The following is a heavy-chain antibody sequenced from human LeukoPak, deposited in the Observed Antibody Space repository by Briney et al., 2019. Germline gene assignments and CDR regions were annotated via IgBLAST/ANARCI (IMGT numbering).Heavy chain of an antibody. J-gene: IGHJ4*02. D-gene: IGHD3-10*01. CDR2: ISSSGSTI. V-gene: IGHV3-48*03. Sequence: GGSLRLSCAASGFTFSSYEMNWVRQAPGKGLEWVSYISSSGSTIYYADSVEGRFTISRDNAKNSLYLQMNSLRAEDTAVYYCARDRGSGLDYWGQGTLVTVSS. CDR3: ARDRGSGLDY. CDR1: GFTFSSYE.